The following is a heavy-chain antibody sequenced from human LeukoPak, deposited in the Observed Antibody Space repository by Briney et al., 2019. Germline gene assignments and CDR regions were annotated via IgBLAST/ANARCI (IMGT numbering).Heavy chain of an antibody. CDR3: ARASMVRGVWYYYYYMDV. Sequence: ASVKVSCKASGYTFTSYYMHWVRQAPGQGLEWMGIINPSGGSTSYAQKFQGRVTMTRDTSTSTVYMELSSLRSEDTAVYYCARASMVRGVWYYYYYMDVWGKGTTVTVSS. J-gene: IGHJ6*03. V-gene: IGHV1-46*01. D-gene: IGHD3-10*01. CDR1: GYTFTSYY. CDR2: INPSGGST.